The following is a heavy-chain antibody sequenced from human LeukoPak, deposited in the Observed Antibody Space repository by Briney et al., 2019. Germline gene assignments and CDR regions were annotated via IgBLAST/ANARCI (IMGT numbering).Heavy chain of an antibody. J-gene: IGHJ4*02. V-gene: IGHV1-46*01. CDR3: ARDRDWNYYFDY. CDR2: INPSGGST. Sequence: ASVKVSCKASGYIFTGYYMQWVRQAPGQGLEWMGIINPSGGSTSYAQKFQGRVTMTRDTSTSTVYMELSSLRSEDTAVYYCARDRDWNYYFDYWGQGTLVTVSS. D-gene: IGHD1-7*01. CDR1: GYIFTGYY.